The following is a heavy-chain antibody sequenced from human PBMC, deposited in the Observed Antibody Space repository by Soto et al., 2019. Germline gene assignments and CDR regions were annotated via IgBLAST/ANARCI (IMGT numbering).Heavy chain of an antibody. CDR3: ARGGYGSDWIDY. Sequence: EVQLVESGGGLVQPGGSLRLSCAASGFTFNNYWIHWVRQAPGKGLVWVSRINSDGSRTNYADSVKGRFTISRDNAKNTVYLQMNRLRVEDTAVYYCARGGYGSDWIDYLGQGTLVTVSS. V-gene: IGHV3-74*01. CDR2: INSDGSRT. D-gene: IGHD3-10*01. J-gene: IGHJ4*02. CDR1: GFTFNNYW.